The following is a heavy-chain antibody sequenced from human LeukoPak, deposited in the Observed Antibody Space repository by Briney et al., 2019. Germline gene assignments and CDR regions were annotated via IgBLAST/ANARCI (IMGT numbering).Heavy chain of an antibody. Sequence: GASVKVSCKASGYTFTGYYMHWVRQAPGQGLEWMGWINPNSGGTNYAQKFQGRVTTTRDTSISTAYMELSRLRSDDTAVYYCARDSSGSHDYYDSSGYYYDYWGQGTLVTVSS. D-gene: IGHD3-22*01. J-gene: IGHJ4*02. CDR1: GYTFTGYY. CDR3: ARDSSGSHDYYDSSGYYYDY. V-gene: IGHV1-2*02. CDR2: INPNSGGT.